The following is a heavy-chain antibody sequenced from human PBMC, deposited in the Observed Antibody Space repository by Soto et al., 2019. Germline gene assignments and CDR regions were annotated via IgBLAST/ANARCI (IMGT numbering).Heavy chain of an antibody. J-gene: IGHJ5*02. CDR3: TRADLDYYDSRGYYRGRGRWFAP. D-gene: IGHD3-22*01. V-gene: IGHV1-2*02. CDR1: GDTFTAYY. CDR2: INLNNGGT. Sequence: EASVKVSCKASGDTFTAYYMHWVRQAPGQGLEWMGCINLNNGGTDYAQKFQGRVTMTRDTSTSTAYMEMSNLSSEDKAVYYCTRADLDYYDSRGYYRGRGRWFAPWGQGTLVTVSS.